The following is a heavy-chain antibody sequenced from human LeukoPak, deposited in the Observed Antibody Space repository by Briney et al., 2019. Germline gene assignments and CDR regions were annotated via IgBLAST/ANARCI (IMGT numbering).Heavy chain of an antibody. J-gene: IGHJ4*02. CDR1: GGTFSSYA. D-gene: IGHD4-23*01. V-gene: IGHV1-69*04. CDR3: ARDLITPRTIVTPSYFDY. Sequence: ASVKVSCKASGGTFSSYAISWVRQAPGQGLEWMGRIIPILGIANYAQKFQGRVTITADKSTSTAYMELSSLRSEDTAVYYCARDLITPRTIVTPSYFDYWGQGTLVTVSS. CDR2: IIPILGIA.